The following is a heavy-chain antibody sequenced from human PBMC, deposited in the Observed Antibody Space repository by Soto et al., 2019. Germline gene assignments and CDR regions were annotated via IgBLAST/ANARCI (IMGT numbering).Heavy chain of an antibody. Sequence: PSETLSLTCTVSGGSISSSDHYWAWIRQPPGKGLEWLATIYYSGSIYYSPSLKSRATISVDTSKNQISLNLTPVTAADTALYYCARHRINRGSWYWVDPWGQGTLVTVSS. CDR3: ARHRINRGSWYWVDP. D-gene: IGHD6-13*01. CDR1: GGSISSSDHY. J-gene: IGHJ5*02. V-gene: IGHV4-39*01. CDR2: IYYSGSI.